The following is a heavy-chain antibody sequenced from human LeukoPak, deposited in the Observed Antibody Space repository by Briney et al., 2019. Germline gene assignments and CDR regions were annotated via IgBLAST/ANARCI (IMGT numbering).Heavy chain of an antibody. J-gene: IGHJ5*02. Sequence: SETLSLTCTVSGGSISSYYWSWIRQPQGKGLEWIGYIYYSGSTNYNPSLKSRVTISVDTSKNQFSLKLSSVTAADTAVYYCASGIAVAGTVGFDPWGQGTLVTVSS. CDR2: IYYSGST. CDR3: ASGIAVAGTVGFDP. D-gene: IGHD6-19*01. CDR1: GGSISSYY. V-gene: IGHV4-59*08.